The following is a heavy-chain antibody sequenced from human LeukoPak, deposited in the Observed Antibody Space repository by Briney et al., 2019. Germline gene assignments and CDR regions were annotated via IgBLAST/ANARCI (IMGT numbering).Heavy chain of an antibody. J-gene: IGHJ4*02. V-gene: IGHV3-30*19. CDR1: GFTFSSYG. Sequence: GGSLRLSCAASGFTFSSYGMHWVRQAPGKGLEWVAITSADGSQKYYTDSVKGRFSISRDSSENTLYLQMNSLRAEDTALYYCARSYSSSWHNFDYWGQGTLVTVSS. CDR3: ARSYSSSWHNFDY. D-gene: IGHD6-13*01. CDR2: TSADGSQK.